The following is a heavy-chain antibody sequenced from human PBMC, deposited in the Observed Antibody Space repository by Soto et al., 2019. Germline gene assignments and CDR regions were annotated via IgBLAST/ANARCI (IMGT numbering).Heavy chain of an antibody. Sequence: LRLSCAASGFTFSSYAVHWVRQAPGKGLEWVAVISYDGSNKYYADSVKGRFTISRDNSKNTLYLQMNSLRAEDTAVYYCAREGYSGYDTIFDYWGQGTLVTVSS. V-gene: IGHV3-30-3*01. CDR2: ISYDGSNK. D-gene: IGHD5-12*01. J-gene: IGHJ4*02. CDR1: GFTFSSYA. CDR3: AREGYSGYDTIFDY.